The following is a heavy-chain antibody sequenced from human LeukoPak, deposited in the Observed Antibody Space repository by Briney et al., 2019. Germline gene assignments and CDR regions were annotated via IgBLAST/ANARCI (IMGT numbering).Heavy chain of an antibody. V-gene: IGHV3-30*18. CDR2: ISNDGSNK. J-gene: IGHJ4*02. Sequence: GGSLRLSCAASGFTFSSYCMHWVRQAPGKGLEWVAVISNDGSNKYYADSVKGRFTISRDNSKNTLYLQMNSLRAEDTAVYYCAKDYYYGSGSYLRGEGAADYWGQGTLVTVSS. CDR1: GFTFSSYC. D-gene: IGHD3-10*01. CDR3: AKDYYYGSGSYLRGEGAADY.